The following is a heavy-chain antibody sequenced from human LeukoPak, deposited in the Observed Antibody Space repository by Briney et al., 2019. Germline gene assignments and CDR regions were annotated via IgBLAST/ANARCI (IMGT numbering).Heavy chain of an antibody. J-gene: IGHJ4*02. CDR2: ISYDGSNK. CDR3: ARDRYDFWSGTSFCFDY. Sequence: GGSLRLSCAASGFTFSSYAMHWVRQAPGKGLEWVAVISYDGSNKYYADSVKGRSTISRDNSKNTLYLQMNSLRAEDTAVYYCARDRYDFWSGTSFCFDYWGQGTLVTVSS. CDR1: GFTFSSYA. V-gene: IGHV3-30-3*01. D-gene: IGHD3-3*01.